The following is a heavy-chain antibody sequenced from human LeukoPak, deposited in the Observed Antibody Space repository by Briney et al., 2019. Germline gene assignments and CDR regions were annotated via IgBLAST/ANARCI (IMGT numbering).Heavy chain of an antibody. CDR1: GFTFGDYA. CDR3: TRGGAVVGRYYFDY. Sequence: GGSLRLSCTASGFTFGDYAMSWVRQAPGKGLEWVGFIRSKAYGGTTEYAASVKGRFTISRDDSKSIAYLQMNSLKTEDTAVYYCTRGGAVVGRYYFDYWGQGTLVTVSS. D-gene: IGHD6-19*01. CDR2: IRSKAYGGTT. V-gene: IGHV3-49*04. J-gene: IGHJ4*02.